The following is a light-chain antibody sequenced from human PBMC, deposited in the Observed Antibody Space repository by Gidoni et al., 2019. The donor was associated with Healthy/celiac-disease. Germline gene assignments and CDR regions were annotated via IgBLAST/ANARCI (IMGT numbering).Light chain of an antibody. Sequence: EIVLTQSPATLPLSPGERATLSCRASQSVSSYLAWYQQKPGQAPRLLIYDASNRATGIPARFSGSGSGTDFTLTISSLEPEDFAVYYCQQRSNWPQVTFXGXTKVEIK. CDR2: DAS. CDR3: QQRSNWPQVT. V-gene: IGKV3-11*01. CDR1: QSVSSY. J-gene: IGKJ4*01.